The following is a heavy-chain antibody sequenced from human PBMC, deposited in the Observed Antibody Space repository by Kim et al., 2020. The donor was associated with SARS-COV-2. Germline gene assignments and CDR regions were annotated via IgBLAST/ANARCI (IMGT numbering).Heavy chain of an antibody. V-gene: IGHV3-23*01. D-gene: IGHD4-17*01. J-gene: IGHJ3*02. Sequence: GGSLRLSCAASGFTFSSYAMSWVRQAPGKGLEWVSAISGSGGSTYYADSVKGRFTISRDNSKNTLYLQMNSLRAEDTAVYYCAKSLGVTTVRSDAFDIWGQGTMVTVSS. CDR2: ISGSGGST. CDR3: AKSLGVTTVRSDAFDI. CDR1: GFTFSSYA.